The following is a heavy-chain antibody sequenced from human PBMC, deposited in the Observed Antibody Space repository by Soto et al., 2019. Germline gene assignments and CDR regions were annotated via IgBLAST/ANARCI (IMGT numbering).Heavy chain of an antibody. Sequence: QVQLVQSGPELKKPGASVTVSCKTFGYSFHNSGISWVRQAPGQGLEWMGWISVFNVYAHYAQKFQGRVIMAADTFTNTAYMELRGLRYDATAMYYCSKNGTTWFASWGQGSPVTVSS. J-gene: IGHJ5*01. D-gene: IGHD1-1*01. CDR1: GYSFHNSG. V-gene: IGHV1-18*01. CDR2: ISVFNVYA. CDR3: SKNGTTWFAS.